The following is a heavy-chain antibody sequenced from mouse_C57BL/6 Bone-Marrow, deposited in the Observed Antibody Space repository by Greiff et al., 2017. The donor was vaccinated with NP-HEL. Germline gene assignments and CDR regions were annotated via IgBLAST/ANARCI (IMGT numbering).Heavy chain of an antibody. CDR1: GYAFSSSW. Sequence: QVQLQQSGPELVKPGASVKISCKASGYAFSSSWMNWVKQRPEKGLEWIGRIYPGDGDTNYNGKFKGKATLTADKSSSTAYMQLSSLTSEDSAVYFCARHYGSSLDYWGQGTTLTVSS. J-gene: IGHJ2*01. D-gene: IGHD1-1*01. V-gene: IGHV1-82*01. CDR2: IYPGDGDT. CDR3: ARHYGSSLDY.